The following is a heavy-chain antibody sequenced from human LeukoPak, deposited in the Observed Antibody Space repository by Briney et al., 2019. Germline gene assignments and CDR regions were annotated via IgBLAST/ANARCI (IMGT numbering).Heavy chain of an antibody. Sequence: PSETLSLTCAVYGGSFSGYYWSWIRQPPGKGLEWIGEINHSGSTNYNPSLRSRVTISVDTSKNQFSLKLSSVTAADTAIYYCARLLWFGKYYFDYWGQGTLVTVSS. V-gene: IGHV4-34*01. CDR1: GGSFSGYY. J-gene: IGHJ4*02. CDR3: ARLLWFGKYYFDY. CDR2: INHSGST. D-gene: IGHD3-10*01.